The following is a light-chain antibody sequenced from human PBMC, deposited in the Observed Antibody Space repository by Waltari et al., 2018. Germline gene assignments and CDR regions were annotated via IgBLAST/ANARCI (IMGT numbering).Light chain of an antibody. CDR3: CSYAGSHTPQWI. Sequence: QSALTQPRSVSGSPGQSVSISCTGTSSDIGAYNYVSWYQQYPGKAPKVIIYDFTKWPPGVPDRFSGSKSGNTASLTISGLQAEDEAEYYCCSYAGSHTPQWIFGGGTKLTVL. CDR2: DFT. J-gene: IGLJ2*01. V-gene: IGLV2-11*01. CDR1: SSDIGAYNY.